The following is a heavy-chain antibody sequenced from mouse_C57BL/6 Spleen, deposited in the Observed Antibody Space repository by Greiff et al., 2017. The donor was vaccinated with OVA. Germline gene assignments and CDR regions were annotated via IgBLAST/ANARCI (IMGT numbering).Heavy chain of an antibody. D-gene: IGHD2-5*01. V-gene: IGHV1-59*01. CDR2: IDPSDSYT. J-gene: IGHJ3*01. CDR3: ARSGNSNQGCFAY. Sequence: QVQLQQPGAELVRPGTSVKLSCKASGYTFTSYWMHWVKQRPGQDLEWIGVIDPSDSYTNYNQKFKGQATLTVDTSSSTAYMQLSSLTSEDSAVYYCARSGNSNQGCFAYWGQGTLVTVSA. CDR1: GYTFTSYW.